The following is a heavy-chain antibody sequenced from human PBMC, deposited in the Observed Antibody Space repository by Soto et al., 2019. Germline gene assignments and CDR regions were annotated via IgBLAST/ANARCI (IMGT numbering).Heavy chain of an antibody. CDR1: CGSISSGGYY. Sequence: SETLSLTCTVSCGSISSGGYYWSWIRQHPGKGLEWIGYIYYSGSTYYNPSLKSRVTISVDTSKNHFSLKLSSVTAADTAVYYCARSGYSYGPNPLLYWGQGTLVTVS. D-gene: IGHD5-18*01. V-gene: IGHV4-31*03. CDR2: IYYSGST. J-gene: IGHJ4*02. CDR3: ARSGYSYGPNPLLY.